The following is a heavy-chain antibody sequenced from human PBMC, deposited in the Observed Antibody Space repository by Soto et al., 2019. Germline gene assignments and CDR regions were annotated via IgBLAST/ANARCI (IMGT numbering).Heavy chain of an antibody. J-gene: IGHJ6*02. CDR1: GFTFSSYS. Sequence: LSCAASGFTFSSYSMNWVRQAPGKGLEWVSSISSSSSYIYYADSVKGRFTISRDNAKNSLYLQMNSLRAEDTAVYYCAREGYGDYDYYYYGMDVWGQGTTVTVCS. CDR3: AREGYGDYDYYYYGMDV. D-gene: IGHD4-17*01. CDR2: ISSSSSYI. V-gene: IGHV3-21*01.